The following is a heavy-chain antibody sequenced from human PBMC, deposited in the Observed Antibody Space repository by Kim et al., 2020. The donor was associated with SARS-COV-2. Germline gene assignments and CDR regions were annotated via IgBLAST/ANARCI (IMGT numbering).Heavy chain of an antibody. J-gene: IGHJ4*02. CDR3: AKAPRAGYSSGWYRGGFDY. D-gene: IGHD6-19*01. Sequence: GRFTISRDNAKNSLYLQINSLRAEDTALYYCAKAPRAGYSSGWYRGGFDYWGQGTLVTVSS. V-gene: IGHV3-9*01.